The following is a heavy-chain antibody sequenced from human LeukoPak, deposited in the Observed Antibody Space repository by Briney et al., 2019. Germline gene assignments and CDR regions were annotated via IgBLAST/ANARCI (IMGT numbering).Heavy chain of an antibody. CDR1: GYTFTSYY. CDR3: ARGGMGSGYEH. CDR2: INPNSGDT. V-gene: IGHV1-2*02. Sequence: ASVKVSCKASGYTFTSYYIYWVRQAPGQGLEWMGWINPNSGDTNFAQKFQGRVTMTRDTSITAAYMDLSRLTVDDTAVYYCARGGMGSGYEHWGQETLVSVSS. D-gene: IGHD5-12*01. J-gene: IGHJ4*02.